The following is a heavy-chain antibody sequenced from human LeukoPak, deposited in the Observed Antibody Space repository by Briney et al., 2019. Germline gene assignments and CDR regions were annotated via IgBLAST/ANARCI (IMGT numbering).Heavy chain of an antibody. CDR3: ARRGEAMDPFDY. D-gene: IGHD5-18*01. J-gene: IGHJ4*02. CDR1: GYSFTSYW. Sequence: GESLQISCKSSGYSFTSYWIGWVRQLPGKGLEWMGIIYPGDSDTRYSPSFQGQVTISADKSINTAYLQWSSLKASDTAIYYCARRGEAMDPFDYWGQGTLVTVSS. V-gene: IGHV5-51*01. CDR2: IYPGDSDT.